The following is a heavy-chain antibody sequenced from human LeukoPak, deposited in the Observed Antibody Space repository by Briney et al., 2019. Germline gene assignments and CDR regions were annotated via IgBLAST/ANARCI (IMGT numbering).Heavy chain of an antibody. CDR1: GFTFIHYA. D-gene: IGHD2-15*01. CDR2: ISGSGGST. J-gene: IGHJ4*02. Sequence: PGWSLPLSRAASGFTFIHYAMRWVRQAPAREGEGVSGISGSGGSTNNADSVKGRFTIFRDNSKNSLYLQMHSLRAEDTAVYYCSKCLAWGVVVSSIDYWGQGTLVTVSS. CDR3: SKCLAWGVVVSSIDY. V-gene: IGHV3-23*01.